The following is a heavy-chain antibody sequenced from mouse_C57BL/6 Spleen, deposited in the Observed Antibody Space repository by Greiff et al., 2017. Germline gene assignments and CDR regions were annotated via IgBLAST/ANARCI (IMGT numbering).Heavy chain of an antibody. Sequence: QVQLQQPGAELVKPGASVKLSCKASGYTFTSYWMQWVKQRPGQGLEWIGEIDPSDSYTNYNQKLKGKVTLTIATSSSTAYMQLSSLTSEDSAVYDCSRGVRDYSADYWGQGTTLTVSS. J-gene: IGHJ2*01. D-gene: IGHD2-4*01. CDR1: GYTFTSYW. V-gene: IGHV1-50*01. CDR3: SRGVRDYSADY. CDR2: IDPSDSYT.